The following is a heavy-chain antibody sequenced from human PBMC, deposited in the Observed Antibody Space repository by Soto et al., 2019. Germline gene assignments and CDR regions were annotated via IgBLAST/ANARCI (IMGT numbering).Heavy chain of an antibody. D-gene: IGHD2-2*01. CDR1: GGSISSSSYY. CDR2: IYYSGST. J-gene: IGHJ4*02. CDR3: ARALPADTEFDY. Sequence: NPSETLSLTCTVSGGSISSSSYYWGWIRQPPGKGLEWIGSIYYSGSTYYNPSLKSRVTISVDTSKNQFSLKLSSVTAADTAVYYCARALPADTEFDYWGQGTLVTVSS. V-gene: IGHV4-39*01.